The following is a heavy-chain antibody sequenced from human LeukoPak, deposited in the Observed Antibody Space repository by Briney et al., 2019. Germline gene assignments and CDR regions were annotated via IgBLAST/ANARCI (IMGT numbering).Heavy chain of an antibody. CDR2: IYNSGST. CDR1: SGSISNFY. Sequence: PSETLSLTCTVSSGSISNFYWSWIRQPPGKGLEWIGYIYNSGSTNYNPSLKSRLTMSVATSNNQFSLKLRSVTAADTAVYYCARAKRVFGTVIRERFWYIDLWGRGTQVTVSS. J-gene: IGHJ2*01. CDR3: ARAKRVFGTVIRERFWYIDL. V-gene: IGHV4-59*01. D-gene: IGHD3-3*01.